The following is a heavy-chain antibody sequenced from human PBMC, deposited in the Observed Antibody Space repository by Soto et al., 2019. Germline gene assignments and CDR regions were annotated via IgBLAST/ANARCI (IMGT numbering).Heavy chain of an antibody. V-gene: IGHV3-30*18. Sequence: GGSLRLSCAASGFTFSSYGMHWVRQAPGKGLEWVAVISYDGSNKYYADSVKGRFTISRDNSKNTLYLQMNSLRAEDTAVYYCAKGMYYYDSSGYYSGDWFDTWGQGSLVTVSS. CDR3: AKGMYYYDSSGYYSGDWFDT. CDR2: ISYDGSNK. J-gene: IGHJ5*02. D-gene: IGHD3-22*01. CDR1: GFTFSSYG.